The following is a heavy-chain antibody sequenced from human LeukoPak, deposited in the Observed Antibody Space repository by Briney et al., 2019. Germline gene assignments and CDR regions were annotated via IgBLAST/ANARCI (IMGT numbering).Heavy chain of an antibody. J-gene: IGHJ4*02. CDR2: IYYSGST. CDR3: ARERCSGGSCYLGGVLRGYFDS. V-gene: IGHV4-59*01. Sequence: SETLSLTCTVSGGSSSSYYWSWIRQPPGKGLEWIGYIYYSGSTNYNPSLKSRVTISVDTSKNQFSLKLSSVTAADTAVYYCARERCSGGSCYLGGVLRGYFDSWGQGTLVTVSS. D-gene: IGHD2-15*01. CDR1: GGSSSSYY.